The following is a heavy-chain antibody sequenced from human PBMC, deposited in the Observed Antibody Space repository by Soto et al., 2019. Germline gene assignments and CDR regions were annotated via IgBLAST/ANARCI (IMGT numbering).Heavy chain of an antibody. J-gene: IGHJ6*03. CDR3: LAARPIYYYYYMDV. Sequence: SETLSLTCAVYGGSFSGYYWSWIRQPPGKGLEWIGSIYYSGSTYYNPSLKSRVTISVDTSKNQFSLKLSSVTAADTAVYYCLAARPIYYYYYMDVWGKGTTVTVSS. CDR2: IYYSGST. CDR1: GGSFSGYY. V-gene: IGHV4-34*01. D-gene: IGHD6-6*01.